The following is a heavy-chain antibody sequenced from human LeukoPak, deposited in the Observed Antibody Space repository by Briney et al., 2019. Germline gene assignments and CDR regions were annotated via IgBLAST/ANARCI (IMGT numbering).Heavy chain of an antibody. V-gene: IGHV3-23*01. Sequence: GGSLRLSCAASGFTFSSYAMSWVRQAPGKGLEWVSAISGSGGSTYYADSVKGQFTISRDNSKNTLYLQMNSLRAEDTAVYYSAKADRVWQQLVRGYSNWGQGTLVTVSS. CDR2: ISGSGGST. D-gene: IGHD6-13*01. J-gene: IGHJ4*02. CDR3: AKADRVWQQLVRGYSN. CDR1: GFTFSSYA.